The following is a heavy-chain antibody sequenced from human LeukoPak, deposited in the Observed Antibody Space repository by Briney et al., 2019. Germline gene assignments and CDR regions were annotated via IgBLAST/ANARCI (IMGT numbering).Heavy chain of an antibody. CDR3: AGTYYDILTGLAPFDY. J-gene: IGHJ4*02. CDR2: IYYSGST. V-gene: IGHV4-59*08. CDR1: GGSISSYY. D-gene: IGHD3-9*01. Sequence: SETLSPTCTVSGGSISSYYWSWIRQPPGKGLEWIGYIYYSGSTNYNPSLKSRVTISVDTSKNQFSLKLSSVTAADTAVYYCAGTYYDILTGLAPFDYWGQGTLVTVSS.